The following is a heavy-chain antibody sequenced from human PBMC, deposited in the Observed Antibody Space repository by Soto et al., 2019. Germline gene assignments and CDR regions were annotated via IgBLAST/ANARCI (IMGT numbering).Heavy chain of an antibody. V-gene: IGHV4-59*08. J-gene: IGHJ4*02. D-gene: IGHD1-1*01. CDR1: GGSISSYH. Sequence: SETLSLTCTVSGGSISSYHWSWIRQSPGKGLEWIGYTSNSAPTIYNPSLKSRVTISADTSKNQFSLRLSSVTAADSAVYFCGRLSRDVYNAVEYWGQGALVTVSS. CDR3: GRLSRDVYNAVEY. CDR2: TSNSAPT.